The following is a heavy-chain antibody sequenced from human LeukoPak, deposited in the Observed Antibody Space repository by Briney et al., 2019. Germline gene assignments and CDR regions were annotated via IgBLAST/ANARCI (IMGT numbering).Heavy chain of an antibody. V-gene: IGHV4-34*01. CDR2: TTHDGRT. CDR3: APIYGDYSDFDY. J-gene: IGHJ4*02. Sequence: SETLSLTCGVYGGSSNYYWSWIRQAPGKGLEWIGETTHDGRTNYSPSLRGRATISKDTSKSQFSLRLSSVIVADTAVYYCAPIYGDYSDFDYWGQGTLVTVSS. D-gene: IGHD4-17*01. CDR1: GGSSNYY.